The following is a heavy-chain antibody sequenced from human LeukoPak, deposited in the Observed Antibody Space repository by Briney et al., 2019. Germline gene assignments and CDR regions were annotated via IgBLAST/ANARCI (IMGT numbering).Heavy chain of an antibody. V-gene: IGHV4-30-2*01. CDR3: ARGITMVRGVDFNWFDP. Sequence: PSHTLSLTCAVSVGSISSVGYSWSWIRQPPGKGLEWIGYIYHSGSTYYNPSLKSRVTISVDRSKIQFSLKLSSVTAADTAVYYCARGITMVRGVDFNWFDPWGQGTLVTVSS. CDR2: IYHSGST. CDR1: VGSISSVGYS. D-gene: IGHD3-10*01. J-gene: IGHJ5*02.